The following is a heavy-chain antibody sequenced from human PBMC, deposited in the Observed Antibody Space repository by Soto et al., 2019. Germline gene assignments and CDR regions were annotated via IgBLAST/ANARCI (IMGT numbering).Heavy chain of an antibody. CDR2: INPNSGGT. Sequence: ASVKVSCKASGYAFTGYYMHWVRQAPGQGLEWMGWINPNSGGTNYAQKLQGRVTMTRDTSISTAYMELSRLRSDDTAVYYCARAKAITGTTSRRICDYWGQGTLVTVSS. V-gene: IGHV1-2*02. J-gene: IGHJ4*02. CDR3: ARAKAITGTTSRRICDY. D-gene: IGHD1-7*01. CDR1: GYAFTGYY.